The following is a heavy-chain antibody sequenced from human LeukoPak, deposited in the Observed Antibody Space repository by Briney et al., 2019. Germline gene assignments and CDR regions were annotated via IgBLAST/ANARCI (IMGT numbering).Heavy chain of an antibody. Sequence: SQTLSLTCAISGDSVSSNSTAWNWIRQSPSRGLEWLGRTYYRSKWYTDYPVSLKSRITINPDTSKNQFSLQLNSVTPEDTAVYYCARGYSSSGLAFDYWGQGTLVTVSS. CDR2: TYYRSKWYT. CDR3: ARGYSSSGLAFDY. V-gene: IGHV6-1*01. J-gene: IGHJ4*02. D-gene: IGHD6-19*01. CDR1: GDSVSSNSTA.